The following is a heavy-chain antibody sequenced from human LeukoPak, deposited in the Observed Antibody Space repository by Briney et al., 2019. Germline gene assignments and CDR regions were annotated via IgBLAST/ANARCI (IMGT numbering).Heavy chain of an antibody. Sequence: ASETLSLICTVSGGSINSGGYYWSWIRQPAGKGLEWIGRIYTSGSTNYNPSLKSRVTMSVDTSKNQFSLKLSSVTAADTAVYYCARFRYSSSYFDYWGQGTLVTVSS. CDR3: ARFRYSSSYFDY. CDR2: IYTSGST. J-gene: IGHJ4*02. V-gene: IGHV4-61*02. D-gene: IGHD6-6*01. CDR1: GGSINSGGYY.